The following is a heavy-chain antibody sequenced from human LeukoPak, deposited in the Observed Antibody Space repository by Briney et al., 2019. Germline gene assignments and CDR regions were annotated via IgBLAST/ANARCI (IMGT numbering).Heavy chain of an antibody. V-gene: IGHV3-7*01. D-gene: IGHD4-17*01. Sequence: SGGSLRLSCAACGFTFSSYWMSWVRQAPGKGLEWVANIKQDGSEKYYVDSVRGRFTISRDNAKNSLYLQMNSLRAEDTAVYYCASRYYGDYVDYWGQGTLVTVSS. J-gene: IGHJ4*02. CDR3: ASRYYGDYVDY. CDR2: IKQDGSEK. CDR1: GFTFSSYW.